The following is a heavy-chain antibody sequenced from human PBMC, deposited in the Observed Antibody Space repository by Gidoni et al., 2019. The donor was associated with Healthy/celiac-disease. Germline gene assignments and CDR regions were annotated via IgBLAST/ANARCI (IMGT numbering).Heavy chain of an antibody. V-gene: IGHV3-43D*03. CDR2: IGWDGRGA. CDR3: VRPFCDSDSCYSYYYGLDV. CDR1: GFAFDDFA. Sequence: EVKLVESVGAVVQPGGSLILSCAASGFAFDDFAMQWVRQAPGKGMEWVSLIGWDGRGANYADSVRGRFTISRENNKNSLYLQMTNLRPEDTALYYCVRPFCDSDSCYSYYYGLDVWGQGTAVTVSS. J-gene: IGHJ6*02. D-gene: IGHD2-21*01.